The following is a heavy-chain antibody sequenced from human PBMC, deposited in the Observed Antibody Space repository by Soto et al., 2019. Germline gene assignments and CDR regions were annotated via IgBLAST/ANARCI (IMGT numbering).Heavy chain of an antibody. CDR1: GYTFTSYG. V-gene: IGHV1-18*01. CDR2: ISAYNGNT. D-gene: IGHD3-10*01. Sequence: ASVKVSCKASGYTFTSYGISWVRQAPGQGLEWMGWISAYNGNTNYAQKLQGRVTMTTDTSTSTAYMELRSLRSDDTAVYYCAGSDVYYYGSGPHPIDYWGQGTLVTVYS. CDR3: AGSDVYYYGSGPHPIDY. J-gene: IGHJ4*02.